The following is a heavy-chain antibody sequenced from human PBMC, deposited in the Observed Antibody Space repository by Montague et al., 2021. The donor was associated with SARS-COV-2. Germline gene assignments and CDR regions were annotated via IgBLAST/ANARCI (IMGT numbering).Heavy chain of an antibody. D-gene: IGHD5-12*01. CDR3: ARDRYSGYVLDAFDI. CDR2: IYYSGST. Sequence: TLSLTCTVSGGSISSGGYDWSWIRQHPGKGLEWIGYIYYSGSTYYNPSLKSRVTISVDTSKNQFSLKLSSVTAADTAVYYCARDRYSGYVLDAFDIWGQGTMVTVSS. J-gene: IGHJ3*02. V-gene: IGHV4-31*03. CDR1: GGSISSGGYD.